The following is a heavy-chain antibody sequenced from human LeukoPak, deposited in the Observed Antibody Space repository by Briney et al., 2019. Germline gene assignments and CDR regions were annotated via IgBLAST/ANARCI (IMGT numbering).Heavy chain of an antibody. CDR2: LYSGGST. Sequence: PGGSLRLSCAASGFTVSSNYMSWVRQAPGKGLEWVSVLYSGGSTYYADSVKGRFTISRDNSKNTLYLQMNSLRAEDTAVYYCTRWTTDAFDIWGQGTMVTVSP. J-gene: IGHJ3*02. D-gene: IGHD1-1*01. CDR3: TRWTTDAFDI. CDR1: GFTVSSNY. V-gene: IGHV3-66*02.